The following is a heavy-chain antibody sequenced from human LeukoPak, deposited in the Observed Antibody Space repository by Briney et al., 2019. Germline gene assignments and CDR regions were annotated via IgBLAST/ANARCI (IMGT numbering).Heavy chain of an antibody. CDR1: RFTASRKY. CDR3: AMMDSDYYFDY. V-gene: IGHV3-53*01. Sequence: GGSLRLSCAASRFTASRKYTSWVRQAPGRGREWVAVMYSGGDTYYADSVKGRFTSSRDHSKNTMYLQMNSLRADDTAVYYCAMMDSDYYFDYWGQGTLVTVSS. J-gene: IGHJ4*02. CDR2: MYSGGDT. D-gene: IGHD3-22*01.